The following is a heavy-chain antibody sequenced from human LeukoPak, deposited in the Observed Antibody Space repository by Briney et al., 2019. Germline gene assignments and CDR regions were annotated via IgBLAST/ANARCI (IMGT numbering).Heavy chain of an antibody. J-gene: IGHJ4*02. CDR3: ARGGVCGGDCYSDY. V-gene: IGHV4-38-2*02. D-gene: IGHD2-21*02. CDR2: IYHSGST. CDR1: GYSISSGYY. Sequence: SETLSLTCTVSGYSISSGYYWGWIRQPSGKGLEWIGSIYHSGSTYYNPSLKGRVTISVDTSKNQFSLKLSSVTAADTAVYYCARGGVCGGDCYSDYWGQGTLVTVSS.